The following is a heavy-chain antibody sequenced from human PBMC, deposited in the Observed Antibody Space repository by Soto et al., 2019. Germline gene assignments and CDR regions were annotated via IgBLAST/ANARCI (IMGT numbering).Heavy chain of an antibody. V-gene: IGHV4-4*02. CDR1: NASISSSNW. D-gene: IGHD3-9*01. J-gene: IGHJ3*02. Sequence: QVQLQESGPSLVKPSGTLSLTCVITNASISSSNWWSWVRQAPGKGLEWIGEIYHTGRTNYAPSLKSRVTMSIDKSNNRFSLRLTSLTAADTAVYYRVRDVAHYDILTGSSLGRAFDIWGQGTMVTVSS. CDR2: IYHTGRT. CDR3: VRDVAHYDILTGSSLGRAFDI.